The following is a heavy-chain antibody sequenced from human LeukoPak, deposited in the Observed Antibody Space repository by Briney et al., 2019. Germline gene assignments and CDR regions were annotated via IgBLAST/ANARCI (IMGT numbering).Heavy chain of an antibody. CDR2: IYYSGST. CDR3: ARTLRFLEWFDY. V-gene: IGHV4-31*01. D-gene: IGHD3-3*01. Sequence: PSQTLSLTCTVSGGSISSGGYYWSWIRQHPGKGLEWIGYIYYSGSTYYNPSLKSQVTISVDTSKNQFSLKLSSVTAADTAVYYCARTLRFLEWFDYWGQGTLVAVSS. J-gene: IGHJ4*02. CDR1: GGSISSGGYY.